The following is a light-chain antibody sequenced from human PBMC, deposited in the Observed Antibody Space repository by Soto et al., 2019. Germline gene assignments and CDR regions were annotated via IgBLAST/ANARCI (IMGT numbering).Light chain of an antibody. CDR1: SSNIGSNT. CDR3: VARDDSLSGYVV. Sequence: QSVLTQPPSASGTPGQRVTISCSGSSSNIGSNTVNWYQQLPGTAPKLVIYSNNQRPSGVPDRFSGSKSGTSASLAISGLQSEDEADYYCVARDDSLSGYVVFGGGTKVTVL. V-gene: IGLV1-44*01. CDR2: SNN. J-gene: IGLJ2*01.